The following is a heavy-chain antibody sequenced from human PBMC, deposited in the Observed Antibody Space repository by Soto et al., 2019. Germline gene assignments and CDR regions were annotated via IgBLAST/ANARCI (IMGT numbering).Heavy chain of an antibody. CDR3: AKDRRAGGNSAFYFDF. J-gene: IGHJ4*02. Sequence: RGSLRLSCAASGFKFINYAMSFVRHSPLKWLEWVSLISATGGGTYYADSVKGRFTISRDNSHNTLYLQVHSLTAEDTAVYYCAKDRRAGGNSAFYFDFWGQGAQVTVSS. V-gene: IGHV3-23*01. D-gene: IGHD3-16*01. CDR1: GFKFINYA. CDR2: ISATGGGT.